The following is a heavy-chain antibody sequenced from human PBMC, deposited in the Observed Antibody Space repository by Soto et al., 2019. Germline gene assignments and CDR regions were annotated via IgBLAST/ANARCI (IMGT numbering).Heavy chain of an antibody. CDR3: TRDGDGRMTTNPYYYYGMDV. CDR2: VYYSGGT. J-gene: IGHJ6*02. Sequence: PSETLSLTCDVSGGSIDNSHSFWGWVRQPPGRGLEFLGSVYYSGGTYYNPSLKSRVTVSVDTSKNQVSLRVRSVTVAETAMYYCTRDGDGRMTTNPYYYYGMDVWGPGITVTVSS. V-gene: IGHV4-39*02. CDR1: GGSIDNSHSF. D-gene: IGHD2-21*02.